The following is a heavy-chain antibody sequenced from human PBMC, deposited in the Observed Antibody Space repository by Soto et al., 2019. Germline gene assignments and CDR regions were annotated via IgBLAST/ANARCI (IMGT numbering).Heavy chain of an antibody. J-gene: IGHJ4*02. Sequence: PGGSLRLSCAASVFTFNTYAMSWVRQAPGKGLEWVSVISGSGGSTYYADSVKGRFTISRDNSKNTLYLQMSSLRAEDTAVYYCAKIGYCTSTSCSDYWGQGTLVTVSS. CDR1: VFTFNTYA. CDR3: AKIGYCTSTSCSDY. D-gene: IGHD2-2*01. CDR2: ISGSGGST. V-gene: IGHV3-23*01.